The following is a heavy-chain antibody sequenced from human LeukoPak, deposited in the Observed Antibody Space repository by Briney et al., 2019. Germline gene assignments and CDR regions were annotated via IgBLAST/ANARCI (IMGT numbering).Heavy chain of an antibody. D-gene: IGHD3-10*01. V-gene: IGHV1-18*01. CDR2: ISAYNGNT. CDR3: ASCCSGGSGSYYNCYFDY. CDR1: GYTFTSYG. Sequence: ASVKVSCKASGYTFTSYGISWVRQAPGQGLEWMGWISAYNGNTNYAQKLQGRVTMTTDTSTSTAYMELRSLRSDDTAVYYCASCCSGGSGSYYNCYFDYWGQGTLVTVSS. J-gene: IGHJ4*02.